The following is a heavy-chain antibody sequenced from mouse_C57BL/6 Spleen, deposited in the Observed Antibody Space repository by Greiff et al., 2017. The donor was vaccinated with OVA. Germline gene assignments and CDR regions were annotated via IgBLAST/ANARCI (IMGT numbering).Heavy chain of an antibody. J-gene: IGHJ3*01. CDR2: IRNKANGYTT. Sequence: EVQLVESGGGLVQPGGSLSLSCAASGFTFTDYYMSWVRQPPGKALEWLGFIRNKANGYTTEYSASVKGRFTISRDNSQSILYLQMNALRAEDSATYYCARYDDSFAYWGQGTLVTVSA. CDR3: ARYDDSFAY. CDR1: GFTFTDYY. V-gene: IGHV7-3*01.